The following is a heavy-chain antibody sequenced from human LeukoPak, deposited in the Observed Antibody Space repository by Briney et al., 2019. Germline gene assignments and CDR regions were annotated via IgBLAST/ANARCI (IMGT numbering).Heavy chain of an antibody. CDR3: ASHYGSGSFYSPFDY. V-gene: IGHV4-34*01. J-gene: IGHJ4*02. D-gene: IGHD3-10*01. CDR1: GGSFSGYY. CDR2: INHSGST. Sequence: SETQSLTCAVFGGSFSGYYWSWIRQPPGKGLEWIGEINHSGSTNYSPSLKSRVTISVDTSKNQFSLKLNSVTAADTAVYYCASHYGSGSFYSPFDYWGQGTLVTVSS.